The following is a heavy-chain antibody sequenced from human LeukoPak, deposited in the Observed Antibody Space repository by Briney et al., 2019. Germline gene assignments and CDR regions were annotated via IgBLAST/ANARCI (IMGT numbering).Heavy chain of an antibody. J-gene: IGHJ4*02. V-gene: IGHV3-30*04. CDR3: ARESLHSIWAPGFPY. D-gene: IGHD6-13*01. CDR1: GFTLSSYA. CDR2: ISYDGSDK. Sequence: YPGRSLRLSCAAFGFTLSSYAMHWVRQAPGKGLEWVAVISYDGSDKYFADSVKGRFTISRDNSKNTLYVQMNSLRAEDTAVYYCARESLHSIWAPGFPYWGQGTLVTVSS.